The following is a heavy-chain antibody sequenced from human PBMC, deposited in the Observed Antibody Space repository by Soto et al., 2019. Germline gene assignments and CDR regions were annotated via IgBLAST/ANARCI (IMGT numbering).Heavy chain of an antibody. J-gene: IGHJ4*02. Sequence: EVQLLESGGGLVQPGGSLRLSCAASGFTFSSYAMRWVRQAPGKGLEWVSAVSGSGGSTYYADSVKGRFTISRDNSKNTLYLEMNSLRAEDTAVYYCARRGPGTDFDYWGQGTLVTVSS. CDR3: ARRGPGTDFDY. CDR2: VSGSGGST. D-gene: IGHD6-13*01. CDR1: GFTFSSYA. V-gene: IGHV3-23*01.